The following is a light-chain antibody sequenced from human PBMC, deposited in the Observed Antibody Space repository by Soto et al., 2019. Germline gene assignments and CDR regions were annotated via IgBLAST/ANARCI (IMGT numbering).Light chain of an antibody. CDR2: RTD. V-gene: IGLV1-40*01. CDR1: SSDIGATYD. Sequence: QSVLTQPPSVSGATGQRVTISCTGSSSDIGATYDIHWYQQLPGTAPKLLIYRTDHRHSGVPDRFSGSKSGTSASLAVTGRQAEDEASYHCQSYDSTLSAWVFGGGTELTVL. J-gene: IGLJ3*02. CDR3: QSYDSTLSAWV.